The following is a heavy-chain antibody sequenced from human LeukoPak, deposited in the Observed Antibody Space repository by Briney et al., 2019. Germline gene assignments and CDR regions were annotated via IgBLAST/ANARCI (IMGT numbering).Heavy chain of an antibody. D-gene: IGHD6-13*01. Sequence: SVKVSCKASGGTFSSYAISWVRQAPGQGLEWMGGIIPIFGTANYAQKFQGRVTITADESTSTAYMELSSLRSEDTAVYYCASGPYSSSWLGYYYYYGMDVWGQGTTVTVSS. CDR2: IIPIFGTA. CDR1: GGTFSSYA. J-gene: IGHJ6*02. CDR3: ASGPYSSSWLGYYYYYGMDV. V-gene: IGHV1-69*13.